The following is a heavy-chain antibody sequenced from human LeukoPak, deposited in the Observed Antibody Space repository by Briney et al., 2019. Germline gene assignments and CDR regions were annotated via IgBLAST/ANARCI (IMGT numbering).Heavy chain of an antibody. D-gene: IGHD5-12*01. CDR1: GGSISSYY. Sequence: SETLSLTCTVSGGSISSYYWSWIRQPPGKGLEWIGYIYYSGSTNYNPSLKSRVTISVDTSKNQFSLKLSSVTAADTAVYHCARSGYSGYDPFDYWGQGTLVTVSS. CDR3: ARSGYSGYDPFDY. CDR2: IYYSGST. J-gene: IGHJ4*02. V-gene: IGHV4-59*01.